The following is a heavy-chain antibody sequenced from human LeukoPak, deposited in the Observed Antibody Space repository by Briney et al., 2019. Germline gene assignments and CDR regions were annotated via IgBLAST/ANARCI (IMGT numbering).Heavy chain of an antibody. J-gene: IGHJ6*02. CDR1: GGSISSYY. D-gene: IGHD3-10*01. CDR3: ARAVDGPGFYGMDV. Sequence: SETLSLTCTVSGGSISSYYWSWIRQPPGKGLEWIGYIYYSGSTNYNPSLKSRVTISVDTSKNQCSLKLSSVTAADTAVYYCARAVDGPGFYGMDVWGQGTTVTVSS. CDR2: IYYSGST. V-gene: IGHV4-59*01.